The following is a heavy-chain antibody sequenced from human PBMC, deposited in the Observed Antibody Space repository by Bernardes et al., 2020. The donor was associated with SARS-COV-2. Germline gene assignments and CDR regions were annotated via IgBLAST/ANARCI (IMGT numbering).Heavy chain of an antibody. CDR2: INDSGST. Sequence: SETLSLTCAVYSGSFSGYYWSWIRQTPGTGLEWIGEINDSGSTKYNPALKSRVTISVDPSKNQFSLKLNSVTAADTAVYYCARGSAAVVSHFMLLFANWYFDRWGRGTLVTVSS. D-gene: IGHD2-15*01. V-gene: IGHV4-34*01. CDR3: ARGSAAVVSHFMLLFANWYFDR. CDR1: SGSFSGYY. J-gene: IGHJ2*01.